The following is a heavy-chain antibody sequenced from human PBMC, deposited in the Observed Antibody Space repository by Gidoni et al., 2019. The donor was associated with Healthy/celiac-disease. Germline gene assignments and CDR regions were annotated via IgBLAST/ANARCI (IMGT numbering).Heavy chain of an antibody. J-gene: IGHJ3*02. Sequence: QVQLVQSGAEVKKPGASVKVSCKASGYTFTGYYMHWVRQAPGQGLEWMGWINPNSGGTNYAQKFQGRVTMTRDTSISTAYMELSRLRSDDTAVYYCARERRGRAARHDAFDIWGQGTMVTVSS. CDR1: GYTFTGYY. CDR3: ARERRGRAARHDAFDI. V-gene: IGHV1-2*02. CDR2: INPNSGGT. D-gene: IGHD6-6*01.